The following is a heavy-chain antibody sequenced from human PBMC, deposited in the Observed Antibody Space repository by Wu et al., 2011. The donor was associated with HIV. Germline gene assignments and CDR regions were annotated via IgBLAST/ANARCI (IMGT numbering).Heavy chain of an antibody. CDR2: INWNGGST. Sequence: VQLVESGGGVVRPGFTFDDYGMSWVRQAPGKGLEWVSGINWNGGSTGYADSVKGRFTISRDNAKNSLYLQMNSLRAEDTALYYCARDQRASDFWSGEGDYWGQGTLVTVSS. CDR3: ARDQRASDFWSGEGDY. V-gene: IGHV3-20*03. CDR1: FTFDDYG. J-gene: IGHJ4*02. D-gene: IGHD3-3*01.